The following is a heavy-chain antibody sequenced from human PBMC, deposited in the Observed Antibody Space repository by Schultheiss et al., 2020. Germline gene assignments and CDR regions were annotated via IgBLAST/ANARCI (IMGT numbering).Heavy chain of an antibody. V-gene: IGHV3-15*01. CDR3: TTGRTAHGAFDI. CDR1: GFTFSNAW. CDR2: IKSKTDGGTT. Sequence: GGSLRLSCAASGFTFSNAWMSWVRQAPGKGLEWVGRIKSKTDGGTTDYAAPVKGRFTISRDDSKNTLYLQMNSLKTEDTAVYYCTTGRTAHGAFDIWGQGTMVTVSS. J-gene: IGHJ3*02.